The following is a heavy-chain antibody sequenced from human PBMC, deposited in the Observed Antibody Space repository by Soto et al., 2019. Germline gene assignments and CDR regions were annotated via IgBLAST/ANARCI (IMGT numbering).Heavy chain of an antibody. J-gene: IGHJ6*02. CDR3: TRDHHESDRDSSSSVNSNYRMEL. Sequence: PVGSLRLSCTASGFTFGDYAMSWVRQAPGKGLEWVGFIRSKAYGGATEYAAAVKGRFTISRDDSKSIAYLQMNSLEIEDAAVYYFTRDHHESDRDSSSSVNSNYRMELWGQGTRVTV. CDR1: GFTFGDYA. CDR2: IRSKAYGGAT. V-gene: IGHV3-49*04. D-gene: IGHD6-6*01.